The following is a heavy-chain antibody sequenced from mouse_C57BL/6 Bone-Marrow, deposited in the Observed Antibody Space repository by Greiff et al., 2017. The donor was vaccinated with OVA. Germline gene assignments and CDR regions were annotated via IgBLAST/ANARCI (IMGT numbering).Heavy chain of an antibody. CDR2: IDPETGGT. J-gene: IGHJ4*01. D-gene: IGHD1-1*02. CDR3: TRLLWSYYYAMDY. CDR1: GYTFTDYE. Sequence: VQLQESGAELVRPGASVTLSCKASGYTFTDYEMHWVKQTPVHGLEWIGAIDPETGGTAYNQKFKGKAILTADKSSSTAYMELRSLTSEDSAVYYCTRLLWSYYYAMDYWGQGTSVTVSS. V-gene: IGHV1-15*01.